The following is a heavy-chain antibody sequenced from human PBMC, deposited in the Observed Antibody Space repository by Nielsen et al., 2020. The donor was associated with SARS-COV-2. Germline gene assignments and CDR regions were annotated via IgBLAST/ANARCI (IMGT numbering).Heavy chain of an antibody. J-gene: IGHJ4*02. CDR1: GFTFSSYA. CDR2: ISGSGGST. CDR3: AKYAARGSQYVDY. V-gene: IGHV3-23*01. D-gene: IGHD2-8*01. Sequence: GESLKISCAASGFTFSSYAMSWVRQAPGKGLEWVSAISGSGGSTYYADSVKGRFTISRDNSKNTLYLQMNSLRAEDTAVYYCAKYAARGSQYVDYWGQGTLVTVSS.